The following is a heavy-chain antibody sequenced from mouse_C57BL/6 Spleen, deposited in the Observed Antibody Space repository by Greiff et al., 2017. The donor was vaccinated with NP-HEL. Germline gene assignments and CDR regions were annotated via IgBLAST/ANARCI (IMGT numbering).Heavy chain of an antibody. J-gene: IGHJ1*03. CDR2: IYPGDGDT. CDR1: GYAFSSYW. CDR3: ARWGEKKRGGYFDV. Sequence: QVQLQQSGAELVKPGASVKISCKASGYAFSSYWMNWVKQRPGKGLEWIGQIYPGDGDTNYNGKFKGKATLTADKSSSTAYMQLSSLTSEDSAVYFCARWGEKKRGGYFDVWGTGTTVTVSS. V-gene: IGHV1-80*01.